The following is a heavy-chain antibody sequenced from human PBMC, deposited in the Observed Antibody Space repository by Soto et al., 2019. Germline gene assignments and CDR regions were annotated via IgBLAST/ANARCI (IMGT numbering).Heavy chain of an antibody. J-gene: IGHJ5*02. D-gene: IGHD3-10*01. V-gene: IGHV3-33*01. CDR2: IWYDGSYR. Sequence: LRLSCISSGFTFNTYGMFWARQAPGTGLEWVAGIWYDGSYRYYVDSVKGRFTVSRDNSKNTVYLEMNNLRAEDTAVYYCARISGSGHLGWFDPRGQGTLVTVSS. CDR1: GFTFNTYG. CDR3: ARISGSGHLGWFDP.